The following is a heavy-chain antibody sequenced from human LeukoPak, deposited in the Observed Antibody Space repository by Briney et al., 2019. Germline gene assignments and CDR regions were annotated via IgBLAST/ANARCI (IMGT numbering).Heavy chain of an antibody. D-gene: IGHD2-15*01. Sequence: SETLSLTCSVSGGSIGRSSNYWGWIRQPPGKGQEWIGSIHYSASTFYNPSLKSRVTVSVDTSRTHFSLRLSSVTAADTAVYYCGRQSGEFTPFEFWGQGTPVTVSS. J-gene: IGHJ4*02. CDR3: GRQSGEFTPFEF. CDR2: IHYSAST. CDR1: GGSIGRSSNY. V-gene: IGHV4-39*01.